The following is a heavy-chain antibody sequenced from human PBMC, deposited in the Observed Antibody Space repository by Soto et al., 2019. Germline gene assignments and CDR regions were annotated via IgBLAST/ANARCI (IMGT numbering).Heavy chain of an antibody. Sequence: PGGSLRLSCAASGFTFSSYGMHWVRQAPGRGLEWVAVIWYDGSNKYYADSVKGRFTISRDNSKNTLYLQMNSLRAEDTAVYYCARVRIAAAGTMDSSGWYGLDYWGQGTLVTVSS. CDR2: IWYDGSNK. V-gene: IGHV3-33*01. CDR3: ARVRIAAAGTMDSSGWYGLDY. D-gene: IGHD6-13*01. CDR1: GFTFSSYG. J-gene: IGHJ4*02.